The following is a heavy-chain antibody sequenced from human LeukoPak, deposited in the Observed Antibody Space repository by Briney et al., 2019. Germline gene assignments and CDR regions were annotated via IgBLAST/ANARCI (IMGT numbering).Heavy chain of an antibody. V-gene: IGHV3-23*01. CDR1: GFTFSNYA. Sequence: GGSLRLSCAASGFTFSNYAMSWVRQAPGKGLEWVSAISASGASTYYADSVKGRFTISRDNSKNTLYLQMNSLRAEDTAIYYCAKDLPGSGWYSWGQGTLVTVSS. D-gene: IGHD6-19*01. CDR2: ISASGAST. CDR3: AKDLPGSGWYS. J-gene: IGHJ4*02.